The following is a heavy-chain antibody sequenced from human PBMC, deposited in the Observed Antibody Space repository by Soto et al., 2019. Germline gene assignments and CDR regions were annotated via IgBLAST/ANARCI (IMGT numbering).Heavy chain of an antibody. Sequence: EVQLLESGGGLVQPGGSLRLSCAASGFTFSSYAMSWVRQAPGKGLEWVSAISGSGGSTYYADSVKGRFTISRDNSKNTMYLQMNSLRAEDTAVYYCAKAPTSYRGSYLFDYWGQGTLVTVSS. V-gene: IGHV3-23*01. CDR1: GFTFSSYA. CDR3: AKAPTSYRGSYLFDY. CDR2: ISGSGGST. J-gene: IGHJ4*02. D-gene: IGHD1-26*01.